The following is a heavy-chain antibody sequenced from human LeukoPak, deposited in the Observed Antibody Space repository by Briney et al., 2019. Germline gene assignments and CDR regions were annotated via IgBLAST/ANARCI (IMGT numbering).Heavy chain of an antibody. J-gene: IGHJ6*02. Sequence: PGGSLRLSCAASGFTFSSYSMNWVRQAPGKGLEWVSYISSSSSTIYYADSVKGRFTISRDNAKNSLYLQMNSLRDEDTAAYYCARSAVVPAAIRDYYYYGMDVWGQGTTVTVSS. CDR3: ARSAVVPAAIRDYYYYGMDV. CDR1: GFTFSSYS. V-gene: IGHV3-48*02. D-gene: IGHD2-2*02. CDR2: ISSSSSTI.